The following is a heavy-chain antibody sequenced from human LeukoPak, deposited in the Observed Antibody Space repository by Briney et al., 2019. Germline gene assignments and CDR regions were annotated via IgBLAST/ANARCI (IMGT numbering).Heavy chain of an antibody. Sequence: ASVKVSCKASGYTFTSYDINWVRQATGQGLEWMGWMNPNSGNTGYAQKFQGRVTMTRNTSISTAYMELSSLRSEDTAVYHCARVARRYCSGGSCLTDWGQGTLVTVSS. CDR1: GYTFTSYD. CDR2: MNPNSGNT. CDR3: ARVARRYCSGGSCLTD. J-gene: IGHJ4*02. V-gene: IGHV1-8*01. D-gene: IGHD2-15*01.